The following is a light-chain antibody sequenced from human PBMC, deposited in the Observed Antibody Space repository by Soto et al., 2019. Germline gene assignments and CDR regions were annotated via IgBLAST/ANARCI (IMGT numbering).Light chain of an antibody. Sequence: QTVVTQEPSFSVSPGGTVTLTCGLSSGSVSTSYYPSWYQQTPGQAPRTLIYNTYTRSSGVPDRFSASILGDKAALTITGXXXXXESDYYCVLYMGSGISVFGGGTKLTVL. V-gene: IGLV8-61*01. J-gene: IGLJ2*01. CDR2: NTY. CDR3: VLYMGSGISV. CDR1: SGSVSTSYY.